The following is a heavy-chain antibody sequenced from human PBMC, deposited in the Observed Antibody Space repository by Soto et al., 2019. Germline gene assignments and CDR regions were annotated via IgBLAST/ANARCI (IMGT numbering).Heavy chain of an antibody. D-gene: IGHD1-26*01. CDR1: GYTFTSYY. CDR2: VSAYNGNT. CDR3: ARGGQWDFLSDY. V-gene: IGHV1-18*01. J-gene: IGHJ4*02. Sequence: VKVSCKASGYTFTSYYINWVRQAPGQGLEWMGWVSAYNGNTHYEQKLQGRVTLTTDTSTSTAYMELRSLRSDDTAVYFCARGGQWDFLSDYWGQGTLVTVSS.